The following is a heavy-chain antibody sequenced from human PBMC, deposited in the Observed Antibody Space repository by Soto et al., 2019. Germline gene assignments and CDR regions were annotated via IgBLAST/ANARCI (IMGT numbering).Heavy chain of an antibody. CDR2: IFYSGST. CDR1: GGSISSSSYY. J-gene: IGHJ6*02. D-gene: IGHD3-9*01. V-gene: IGHV4-39*01. CDR3: ARLPYYDILTGYSLGYYYYYGMDV. Sequence: SETLSLTCTVSGGSISSSSYYWGWIRQPPGKGLEWIGSIFYSGSTNYNPSLKSRVTISVDTSKNQFSLKLSSVTAADTAVYYCARLPYYDILTGYSLGYYYYYGMDVWGQGTTVTVSS.